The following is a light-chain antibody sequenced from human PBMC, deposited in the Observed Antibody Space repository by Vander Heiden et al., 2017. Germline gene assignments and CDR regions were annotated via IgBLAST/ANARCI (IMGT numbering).Light chain of an antibody. CDR2: DND. CDR1: TSNIGNNP. CDR3: GSWDNSLSVVV. V-gene: IGLV1-51*01. Sequence: QSVLTQPPSVSPAPGQKVTISCSGRTSNIGNNPVSWYQHLPGTAPKLLIYDNDKRLSGIPDRFSGSKSGPSATLGITGLQTGDEADYYCGSWDNSLSVVVFGGGTKLTVL. J-gene: IGLJ2*01.